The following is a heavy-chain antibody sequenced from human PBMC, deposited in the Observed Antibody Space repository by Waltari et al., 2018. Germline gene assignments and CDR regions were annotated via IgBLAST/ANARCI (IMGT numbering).Heavy chain of an antibody. Sequence: EVQLVASGGGLVQPGGSLRLSCAASGFTFSSSSMNWVRQAPGKGLDWVSYISSSSSTIYYADSVKGRFTISRDNAKNSLYLQMNSLRAEDTAVYYCARGGYSSGWGFDYWGQGTLVTVSS. J-gene: IGHJ4*02. CDR1: GFTFSSSS. CDR2: ISSSSSTI. V-gene: IGHV3-48*01. D-gene: IGHD6-19*01. CDR3: ARGGYSSGWGFDY.